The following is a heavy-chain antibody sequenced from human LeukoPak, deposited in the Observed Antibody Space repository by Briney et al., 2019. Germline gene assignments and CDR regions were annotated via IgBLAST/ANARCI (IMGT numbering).Heavy chain of an antibody. J-gene: IGHJ4*02. V-gene: IGHV3-53*01. CDR3: ARGGYSSSWYHFDY. CDR2: IYSGGTT. CDR1: GFTVSSNY. Sequence: PGGSLRLSCEASGFTVSSNYMSWVRQAPGKGLEWVSVIYSGGTTNYADSVKGRFTIPRDNSKNTLFLQMNSLRAEDTAVYYCARGGYSSSWYHFDYWGQGTLVTVSS. D-gene: IGHD6-13*01.